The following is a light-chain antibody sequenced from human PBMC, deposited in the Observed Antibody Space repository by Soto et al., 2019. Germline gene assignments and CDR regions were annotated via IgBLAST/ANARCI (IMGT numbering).Light chain of an antibody. CDR3: QQSYSAPRT. CDR2: AAS. CDR1: QRISSY. Sequence: DIQMTQSPSSLSASVGDRVTITCRASQRISSYLNWYQQKPGKVPKLLIYAASSLQSGVPSRFSSSGSGTDFTLTISSLQPEDFATYYCQQSYSAPRTFGQGTKVGIK. J-gene: IGKJ1*01. V-gene: IGKV1-39*01.